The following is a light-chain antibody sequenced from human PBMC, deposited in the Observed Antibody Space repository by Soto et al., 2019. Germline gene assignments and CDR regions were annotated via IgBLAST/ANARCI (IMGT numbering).Light chain of an antibody. CDR1: QSVSSN. Sequence: EIVLTQSPATLSVSPGERATLSCRASQSVSSNLAWYQQKPGQAPRLLIYGASTRATGIPARFSGSGSGTEFTLTISSLQSEDFAVYYCHQYNNWPPITFGGGTKLEIK. CDR2: GAS. J-gene: IGKJ4*01. V-gene: IGKV3-15*01. CDR3: HQYNNWPPIT.